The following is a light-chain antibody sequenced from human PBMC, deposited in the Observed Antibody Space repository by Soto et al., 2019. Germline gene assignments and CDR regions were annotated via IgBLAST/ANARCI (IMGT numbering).Light chain of an antibody. V-gene: IGKV4-1*01. Sequence: DIVMTQSPDSLAVSLGERATINCKSSQSVLYSSNNKNYLAWYQQKPGQPPKLLIYWASTRESGVPDRFSGSGSGTDFTLTISRLEPEDFAVYYCQQYGSSPSFGGGTKVDIK. J-gene: IGKJ4*01. CDR1: QSVLYSSNNKNY. CDR3: QQYGSSPS. CDR2: WAS.